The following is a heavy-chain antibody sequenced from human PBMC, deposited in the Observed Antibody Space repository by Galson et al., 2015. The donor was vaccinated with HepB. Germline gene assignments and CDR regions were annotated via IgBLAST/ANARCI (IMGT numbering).Heavy chain of an antibody. D-gene: IGHD3-16*01. J-gene: IGHJ3*02. V-gene: IGHV3-30*03. Sequence: SLRLSCAASGFTFSGYGMHWVRQAPGKGLEWVTFISSDGTHKYYADSVKGRFTISRDNSKNTLYLQMNSLRLEDTAIYYCARETGTFSSWGAFAIWGQGTMVPVSS. CDR3: ARETGTFSSWGAFAI. CDR1: GFTFSGYG. CDR2: ISSDGTHK.